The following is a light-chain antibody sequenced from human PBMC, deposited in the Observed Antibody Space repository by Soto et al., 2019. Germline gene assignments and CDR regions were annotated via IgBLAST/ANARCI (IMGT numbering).Light chain of an antibody. J-gene: IGLJ3*02. V-gene: IGLV3-9*01. CDR2: RDI. CDR1: NIGTRN. CDR3: HVGDSSTAV. Sequence: SSELTQPLSVSVPLGQSASITCGGNNIGTRNVHWYQQKHGQAPVFVVYRDINRPYGIPERFSGSNSGNTATLTISRDQAGDEADYYCHVGDSSTAVFGGGTKLTVL.